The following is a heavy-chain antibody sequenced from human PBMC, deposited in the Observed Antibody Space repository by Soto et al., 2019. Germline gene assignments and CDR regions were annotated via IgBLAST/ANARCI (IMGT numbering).Heavy chain of an antibody. CDR2: IYWDDDK. V-gene: IGHV2-5*02. CDR1: GFSLSTTGVG. Sequence: QITLKESGPTLVRPTQTLTLTCTFSGFSLSTTGVGVGWIRQPPGKALDGLALIYWDDDKHYSPSLKSRLTITKDTSKNEVILTMTNKDPVETATYSCAQRLLDYGLGRKLANYFNPWGQGTLVIVSS. CDR3: AQRLLDYGLGRKLANYFNP. D-gene: IGHD3-10*01. J-gene: IGHJ5*02.